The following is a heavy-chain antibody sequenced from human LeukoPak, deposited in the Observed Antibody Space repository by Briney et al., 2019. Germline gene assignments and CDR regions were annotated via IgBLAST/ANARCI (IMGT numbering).Heavy chain of an antibody. J-gene: IGHJ4*02. Sequence: GESLKTSCKGSGYSFPDYWIDWVRQMPGQGLEWMGIIYPADSDTRYSPSFQGQVTISADKSINTAYLQWSTLKASDTATYYCARRRGDGYNSPFDYWGQGTLVTVPS. D-gene: IGHD5-24*01. V-gene: IGHV5-51*01. CDR2: IYPADSDT. CDR3: ARRRGDGYNSPFDY. CDR1: GYSFPDYW.